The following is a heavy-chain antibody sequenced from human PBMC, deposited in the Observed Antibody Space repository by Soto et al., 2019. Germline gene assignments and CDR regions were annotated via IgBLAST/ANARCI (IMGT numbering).Heavy chain of an antibody. CDR1: GYSISSGYY. CDR3: AREGDDVLRFLEWLSDGGRYFDY. Sequence: ASETLSLTCAVSGYSISSGYYWGWIRQPPGKGLEWIGSIYHSGSTYYNPSLKSRVTISVDTSKNQFSLKLSSVTAADTAVYYCAREGDDVLRFLEWLSDGGRYFDYWGQGTLVTVSS. D-gene: IGHD3-3*01. V-gene: IGHV4-38-2*02. J-gene: IGHJ4*02. CDR2: IYHSGST.